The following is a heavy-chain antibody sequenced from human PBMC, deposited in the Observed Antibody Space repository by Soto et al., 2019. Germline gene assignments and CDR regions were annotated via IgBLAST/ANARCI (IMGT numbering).Heavy chain of an antibody. Sequence: SVKVSCKASGGTFSSYTISWVRQAPGQGLEWMGRIIPILGIANYAQKFQGRVTITADKSTSTAYMELSSLRSDDTAVYYCARDRSIAVAGTPGQHWGQGTLVTVSS. CDR3: ARDRSIAVAGTPGQH. CDR2: IIPILGIA. D-gene: IGHD6-19*01. V-gene: IGHV1-69*04. J-gene: IGHJ1*01. CDR1: GGTFSSYT.